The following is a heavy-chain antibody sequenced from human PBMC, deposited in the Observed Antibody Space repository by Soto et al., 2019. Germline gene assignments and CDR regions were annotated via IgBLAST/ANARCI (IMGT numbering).Heavy chain of an antibody. CDR3: ATAIEAPFNNYDY. CDR1: GFTFSNYW. J-gene: IGHJ4*02. CDR2: IKEDASEK. V-gene: IGHV3-7*01. Sequence: EVQLVESGGDLVQPGGSLGLSCVASGFTFSNYWMNWVRQAPGMGLEWVAGIKEDASEKNYVDSVKGRFSISRDNAKNSLFLQLNSLRAEDTAVYYCATAIEAPFNNYDYWGQGTLVTVSS.